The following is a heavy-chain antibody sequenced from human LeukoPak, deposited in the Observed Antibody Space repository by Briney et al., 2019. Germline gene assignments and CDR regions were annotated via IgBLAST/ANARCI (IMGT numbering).Heavy chain of an antibody. J-gene: IGHJ4*02. CDR2: INPNSGGT. CDR3: ARDDYGDYLFDY. CDR1: GYTFTRYY. D-gene: IGHD4-17*01. V-gene: IGHV1-2*06. Sequence: ASVKVSCKASGYTFTRYYMHWVRQAPGQGLEWMGRINPNSGGTNYAQKFQGRVTMTRDTSISTAYMELSRLRSDDTAVYYCARDDYGDYLFDYWGQGTLVTVSS.